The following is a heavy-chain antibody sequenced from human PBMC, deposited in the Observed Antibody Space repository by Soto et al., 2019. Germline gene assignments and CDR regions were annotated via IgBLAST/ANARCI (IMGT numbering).Heavy chain of an antibody. V-gene: IGHV3-33*01. Sequence: PVGSLRLSCAASGFTFSSYGMHWVRQAPGKGLEWVAVIRYDGSNKYYADSVKGRFTISRDNSKNTLYLQMNSLRAEDTAAYYCARFRQLVESYGMDVWGQGTTVTVSS. CDR3: ARFRQLVESYGMDV. J-gene: IGHJ6*02. D-gene: IGHD6-6*01. CDR1: GFTFSSYG. CDR2: IRYDGSNK.